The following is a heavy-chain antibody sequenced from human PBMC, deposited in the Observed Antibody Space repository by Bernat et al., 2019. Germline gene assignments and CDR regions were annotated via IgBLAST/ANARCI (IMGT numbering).Heavy chain of an antibody. CDR1: GYTFTTYF. J-gene: IGHJ5*02. Sequence: QVQLVQSGAEVKKPGASVLVSCKASGYTFTTYFIHWVRQAPGQGLEWMGYIHAGNGGTKYSENFQGRVTITRDTSASTGYMELSSLTSEDTAVYCCARTSSASNWLDPWGQGTLVTVSS. CDR3: ARTSSASNWLDP. D-gene: IGHD6-6*01. CDR2: IHAGNGGT. V-gene: IGHV1-3*01.